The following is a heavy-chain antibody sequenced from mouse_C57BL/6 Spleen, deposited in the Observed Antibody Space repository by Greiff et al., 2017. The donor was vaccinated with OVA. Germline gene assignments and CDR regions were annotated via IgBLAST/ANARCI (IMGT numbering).Heavy chain of an antibody. V-gene: IGHV3-6*01. CDR2: ISYDGSN. J-gene: IGHJ4*01. Sequence: EVKLQESGPGLVKPSQSLSLTCSVTGYSITSGYYWNWILQFPGNKLEWMGYISYDGSNNYNPSLKNRISITRDTSKNQFFLKLNSVTTEDTATYYCARFYAMDYWGQGTSVTVSS. CDR1: GYSITSGYY. CDR3: ARFYAMDY.